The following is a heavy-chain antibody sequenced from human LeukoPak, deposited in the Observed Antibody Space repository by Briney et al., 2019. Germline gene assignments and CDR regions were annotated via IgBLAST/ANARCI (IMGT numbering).Heavy chain of an antibody. D-gene: IGHD3-3*01. CDR1: GGSFSGYY. V-gene: IGHV4-34*01. J-gene: IGHJ4*02. Sequence: SETLSLICTVYGGSFSGYYWSWIRQPPGKGLGWIGEINHSGSTNYNPSLKSRVTISVDTSKNQFSLKLSSVTAADTAVYYCASLYYDFWSGYYREGARYFDYWAREPWSPSSQ. CDR2: INHSGST. CDR3: ASLYYDFWSGYYREGARYFDY.